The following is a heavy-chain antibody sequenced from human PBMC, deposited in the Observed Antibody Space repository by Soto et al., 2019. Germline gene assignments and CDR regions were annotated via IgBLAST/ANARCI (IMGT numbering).Heavy chain of an antibody. V-gene: IGHV3-23*01. CDR3: AKDRTTFGVIKQSFFDS. J-gene: IGHJ4*02. D-gene: IGHD3-3*01. Sequence: GGSLRLSCAASGFTFSNYAMSWVRQAPGKGLEWVSAISSSGRQTYYADSVRGRFTILRDNSKNALYLQMSSLRAGDTAVYYCAKDRTTFGVIKQSFFDSWGQGTLVTVSS. CDR2: ISSSGRQT. CDR1: GFTFSNYA.